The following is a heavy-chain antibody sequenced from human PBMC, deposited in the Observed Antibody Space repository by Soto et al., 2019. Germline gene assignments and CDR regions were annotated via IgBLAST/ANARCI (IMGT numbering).Heavy chain of an antibody. D-gene: IGHD2-21*02. CDR1: GFTFGDYT. J-gene: IGHJ4*02. Sequence: HPGGSLRLSCVASGFTFGDYTMSWFRQAPGRGLEWISKISGSNNNIYYADSVRGRFTISRDNAKNSLHLQMNSLRAEDTAIYYCASERLCGADCYFFDNWGQGT. CDR3: ASERLCGADCYFFDN. CDR2: ISGSNNNI. V-gene: IGHV3-48*04.